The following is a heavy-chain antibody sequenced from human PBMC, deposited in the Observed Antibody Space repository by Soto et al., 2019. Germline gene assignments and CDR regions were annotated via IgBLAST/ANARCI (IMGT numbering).Heavy chain of an antibody. J-gene: IGHJ6*02. CDR3: ARDDHIVVVPTSLGAMDV. D-gene: IGHD2-2*01. Sequence: SETLSLTCAVYGGSISSNKWWSWVRQPPGKGLEWIGEIYHSGSTNYNPSLKSRVTISLDKSKNRFSLKLTSVTAADSAVYYCARDDHIVVVPTSLGAMDVWGQGTTVTVSS. CDR1: GGSISSNKW. CDR2: IYHSGST. V-gene: IGHV4-4*02.